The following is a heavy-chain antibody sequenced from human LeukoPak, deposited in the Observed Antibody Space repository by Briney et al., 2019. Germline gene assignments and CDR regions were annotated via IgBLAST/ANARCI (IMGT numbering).Heavy chain of an antibody. CDR3: ARVRVSSGWYLGRSDY. CDR1: GGTLSSYA. Sequence: VASVKVSCKTSGGTLSSYAISWGRQAPGQGAEGMGGISPIFGTAKYAQKFQGRVTMTTDTSTSTAYMELRSLRSDDTAVYYCARVRVSSGWYLGRSDYWGQGTLVTVSS. CDR2: ISPIFGTA. V-gene: IGHV1-69*05. J-gene: IGHJ4*02. D-gene: IGHD6-19*01.